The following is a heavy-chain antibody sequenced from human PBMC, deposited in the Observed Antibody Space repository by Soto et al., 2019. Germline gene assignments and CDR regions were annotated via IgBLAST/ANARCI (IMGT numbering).Heavy chain of an antibody. Sequence: GGSLRLSCAASGFTFSSYWMHWVRQAPGKGLVWVSRINSDGSSTSYADSVKGRFTISRDNAKNTLYLQMNSLRAEDTAVYHCARGPWNPDNYYYYYYLAVWGKGTTVTVSS. CDR1: GFTFSSYW. V-gene: IGHV3-74*01. CDR2: INSDGSST. CDR3: ARGPWNPDNYYYYYYLAV. D-gene: IGHD1-1*01. J-gene: IGHJ6*03.